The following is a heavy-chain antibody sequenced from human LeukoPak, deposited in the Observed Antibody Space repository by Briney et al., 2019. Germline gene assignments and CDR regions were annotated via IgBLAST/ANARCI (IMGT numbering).Heavy chain of an antibody. CDR1: GYTFTGYY. CDR2: INPNSGGT. V-gene: IGHV1-2*02. CDR3: ARPIRYHGYCSGGSCYSEYYFDY. J-gene: IGHJ4*02. Sequence: ASVKVSCKASGYTFTGYYMHWVRQAPGQGLEWMGWINPNSGGTNYAQKFQGRVTMTRDTSISTAYMELSRLRSDDTAVYHCARPIRYHGYCSGGSCYSEYYFDYWGQGTLVTVSS. D-gene: IGHD2-15*01.